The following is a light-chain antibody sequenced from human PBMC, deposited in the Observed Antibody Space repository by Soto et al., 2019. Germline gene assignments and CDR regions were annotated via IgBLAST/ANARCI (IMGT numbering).Light chain of an antibody. CDR1: QSVSSSS. V-gene: IGKV3-20*01. Sequence: EIVLAHSPGTLSLSPGERATLSCRASQSVSSSSLAWNQQKPGQAPRLLIYSTSSRATGIPDRFSGSGSGTDFTLTISRLEPEDFAVYYCQQYGSSSITFGQGTRLEIK. CDR3: QQYGSSSIT. J-gene: IGKJ5*01. CDR2: STS.